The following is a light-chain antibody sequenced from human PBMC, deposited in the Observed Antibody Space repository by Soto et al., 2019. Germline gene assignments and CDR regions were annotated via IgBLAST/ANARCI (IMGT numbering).Light chain of an antibody. Sequence: DIQMTQSPSTLSASVGDRVTITCRASQSISFWLAWYQQKPGKAPNLLIYDASTLQSGVPSRFSGSGSGTEFALTISSLQPDDFATYYCQQYNTYSWTFGPGTKVDIK. J-gene: IGKJ1*01. CDR1: QSISFW. CDR3: QQYNTYSWT. V-gene: IGKV1-5*01. CDR2: DAS.